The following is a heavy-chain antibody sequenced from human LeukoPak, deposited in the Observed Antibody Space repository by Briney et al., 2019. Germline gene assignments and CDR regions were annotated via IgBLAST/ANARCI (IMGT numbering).Heavy chain of an antibody. V-gene: IGHV3-30*02. J-gene: IGHJ4*02. CDR2: IRSHGNNK. CDR3: AKEGYSYGYFDY. Sequence: GGSLRLSCAASGFTFSSYAMHWVRQAPGKGLEWVSFIRSHGNNKYYADSVKGRFTISRDNSKNTLYLQMNSLRAEDTAVYYCAKEGYSYGYFDYWGQGTLVTVSS. CDR1: GFTFSSYA. D-gene: IGHD5-18*01.